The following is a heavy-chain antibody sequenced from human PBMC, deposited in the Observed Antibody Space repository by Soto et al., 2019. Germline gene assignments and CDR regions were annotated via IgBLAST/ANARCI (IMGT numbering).Heavy chain of an antibody. D-gene: IGHD2-2*01. Sequence: SETLSLTCAVSGGSISSSNWWSWVRQPPGKGLEWIGEIYHSGSTNYNPSLKRRVTISVDKSKNQFSLKLSSVTAADTAVYYCARDPSGGYCSSTSCSNWFDPWGQGTLVTVSS. CDR1: GGSISSSNW. J-gene: IGHJ5*02. CDR3: ARDPSGGYCSSTSCSNWFDP. V-gene: IGHV4-4*02. CDR2: IYHSGST.